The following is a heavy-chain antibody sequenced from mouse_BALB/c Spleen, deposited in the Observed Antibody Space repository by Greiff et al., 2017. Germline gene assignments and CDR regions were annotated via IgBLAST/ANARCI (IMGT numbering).Heavy chain of an antibody. Sequence: VQLQQPGAELVKPGASVKLSCKASGYTFTSYWMHWVKQRPGQGLEWIGEINPSNGRTNYNEKFKSKATLTVDKSSSTAYMQLSSLTSEDSAVCYCARSFGNSLYYYAMDYWGQGTSVTVSS. CDR2: INPSNGRT. CDR3: ARSFGNSLYYYAMDY. V-gene: IGHV1S81*02. CDR1: GYTFTSYW. D-gene: IGHD2-1*01. J-gene: IGHJ4*01.